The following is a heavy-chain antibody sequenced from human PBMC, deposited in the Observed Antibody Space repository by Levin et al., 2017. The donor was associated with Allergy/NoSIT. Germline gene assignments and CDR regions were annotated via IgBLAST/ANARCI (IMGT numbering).Heavy chain of an antibody. J-gene: IGHJ5*02. CDR1: GFTFSGYA. CDR3: ARDEAEDGYSSGWYVSWFDP. Sequence: GESLKISCAASGFTFSGYAMHWVRQAPGKGLEWVAIISYDGSNKYYADSVTGRFTISRDNSKNTLYLQMNSLRGEDTAVYYCARDEAEDGYSSGWYVSWFDPWGQGALVIVSS. CDR2: ISYDGSNK. D-gene: IGHD6-19*01. V-gene: IGHV3-30*04.